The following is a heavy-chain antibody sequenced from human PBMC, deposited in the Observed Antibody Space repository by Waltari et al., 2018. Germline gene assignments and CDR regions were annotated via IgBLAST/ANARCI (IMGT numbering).Heavy chain of an antibody. J-gene: IGHJ1*01. CDR3: AHSLIPEYDVLAGAHSQYFQY. CDR2: LYWNFGT. D-gene: IGHD3-9*01. Sequence: QITLKESGLTLVTPTQTLPLTCTFSGFSLSASGEGVGWIRQAPGKAPECLACLYWNFGTRYSPALIGRFTLTKATCKNQVVLTVTYMDPMDTATYYGAHSLIPEYDVLAGAHSQYFQYWGQGTLVTVSA. V-gene: IGHV2-5*01. CDR1: GFSLSASGEG.